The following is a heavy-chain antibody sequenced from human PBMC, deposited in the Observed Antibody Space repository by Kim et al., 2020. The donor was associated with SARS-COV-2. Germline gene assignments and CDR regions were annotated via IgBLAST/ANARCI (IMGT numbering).Heavy chain of an antibody. CDR3: ATTMVRGYGLDG. D-gene: IGHD3-10*01. J-gene: IGHJ6*02. Sequence: KYYVDSGKGRFTISRDNAKNSLHLQMNSLRDEDTAIYYCATTMVRGYGLDGWGQGTAVTVSS. CDR2: K. V-gene: IGHV3-7*01.